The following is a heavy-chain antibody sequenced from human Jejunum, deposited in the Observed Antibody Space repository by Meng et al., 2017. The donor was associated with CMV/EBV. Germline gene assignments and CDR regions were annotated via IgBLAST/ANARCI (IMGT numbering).Heavy chain of an antibody. CDR2: ISYDGSNK. CDR1: GFTFSSYG. CDR3: AKAEESFFDY. V-gene: IGHV3-30*18. J-gene: IGHJ4*02. Sequence: GGSLRLSCAASGFTFSSYGMHWVRQAPGKWLGWVAVISYDGSNKYYADSVKGRFTISRDNSKNTLYLQMNSLRAEDTAVYYCAKAEESFFDYWGPGTLVNVSS.